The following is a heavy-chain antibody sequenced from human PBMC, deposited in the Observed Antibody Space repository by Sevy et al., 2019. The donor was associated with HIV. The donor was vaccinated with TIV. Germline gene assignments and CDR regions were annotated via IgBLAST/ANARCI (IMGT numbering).Heavy chain of an antibody. J-gene: IGHJ6*02. Sequence: GGSLRLSCAASAFTFSSYWMTWVRQAPGKGLEWVANINQDGSEENYVDSVKGRFTIFRDNAKNSLFLQMNSLRAEDTAVYYCAITGSYADTYYYYYAMDVWGPGTTVTVSS. D-gene: IGHD3-16*01. CDR2: INQDGSEE. CDR3: AITGSYADTYYYYYAMDV. CDR1: AFTFSSYW. V-gene: IGHV3-7*01.